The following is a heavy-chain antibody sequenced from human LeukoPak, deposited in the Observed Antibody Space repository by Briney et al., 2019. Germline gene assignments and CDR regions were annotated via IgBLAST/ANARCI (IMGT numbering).Heavy chain of an antibody. J-gene: IGHJ6*03. V-gene: IGHV1-2*02. D-gene: IGHD6-6*01. CDR3: ARCPPVRPGPTSYYMDV. CDR1: GYTFTGYY. Sequence: ASVKVSRKASGYTFTGYYMHWVRQAPGQGLEWMGWINPNSGGTNYAQKFQGRVTMTRDTSISTAYMELSRLRSDDTAVYYCARCPPVRPGPTSYYMDVWGKGTTVTVSS. CDR2: INPNSGGT.